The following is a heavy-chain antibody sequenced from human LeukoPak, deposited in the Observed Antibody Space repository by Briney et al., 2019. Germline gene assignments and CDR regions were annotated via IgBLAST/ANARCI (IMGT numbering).Heavy chain of an antibody. CDR1: GYTFTSYG. CDR2: ISAYNGNT. V-gene: IGHV1-18*01. J-gene: IGHJ4*02. D-gene: IGHD3-3*01. Sequence: ASVKVSCKASGYTFTSYGISWVRQAPGQGLEWMGWISAYNGNTNYAQKLQGRVTMTTDTSTSTAYMELRSLGSDDTAVYYCARDRRGSITIFGVVIPPLDYWGQGTLVTVSS. CDR3: ARDRRGSITIFGVVIPPLDY.